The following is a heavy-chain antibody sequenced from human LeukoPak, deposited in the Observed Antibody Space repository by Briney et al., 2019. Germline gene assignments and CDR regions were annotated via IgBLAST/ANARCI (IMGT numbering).Heavy chain of an antibody. J-gene: IGHJ3*02. V-gene: IGHV4-39*02. D-gene: IGHD3-10*01. CDR3: AKDGRQRKTYFYGSGSVNAFDI. CDR2: MYHSGST. Sequence: PSETLSLTCTVSGGSISSSSYYWGWIRQPPGKGLEWIGSMYHSGSTYYNPSLKSRVTISVDTSKSQFSLKVTSVTAADTAVYYCAKDGRQRKTYFYGSGSVNAFDIWGQGTTVTVSS. CDR1: GGSISSSSYY.